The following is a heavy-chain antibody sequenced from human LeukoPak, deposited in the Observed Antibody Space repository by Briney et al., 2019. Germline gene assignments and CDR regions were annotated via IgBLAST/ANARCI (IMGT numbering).Heavy chain of an antibody. D-gene: IGHD3-3*01. CDR2: ISSSGSTI. Sequence: PGGSLRLSCAASGFTFSSYEMNWLRQAPGKGLEWVSYISSSGSTIYYADSVKGRFTISRDNAKNSLYLQMNSLRAEDTAVYYCAKGSKEVLFTRDHYMDVWGKGTTVTISS. CDR1: GFTFSSYE. J-gene: IGHJ6*03. CDR3: AKGSKEVLFTRDHYMDV. V-gene: IGHV3-48*03.